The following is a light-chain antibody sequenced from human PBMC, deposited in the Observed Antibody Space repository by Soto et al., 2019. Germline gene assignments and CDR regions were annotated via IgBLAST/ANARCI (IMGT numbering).Light chain of an antibody. Sequence: EIVLTQSPGTLSLSPGERATLSCRASQSVGSSYLAWYQQKPGQAPRLLIYAASSRATGIPDRFSGSASGTGFTLTISRLEPEDFAVYYCQQCGSSSTFGQGTRLEIK. CDR1: QSVGSSY. CDR2: AAS. V-gene: IGKV3-20*01. J-gene: IGKJ5*01. CDR3: QQCGSSST.